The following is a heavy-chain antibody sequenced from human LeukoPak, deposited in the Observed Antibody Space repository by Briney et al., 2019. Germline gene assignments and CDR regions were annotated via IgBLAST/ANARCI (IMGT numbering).Heavy chain of an antibody. CDR1: GFTFSSYA. V-gene: IGHV3-30*04. CDR3: ARDGWQTYFDY. D-gene: IGHD5-24*01. Sequence: GGSLRLSCAASGFTFSSYAMHWVRQAPGKGLEWVAVISYDGSNKYYADSVKCRFTISRDNAKNSLYLQMNSLRAEDTAVYYCARDGWQTYFDYWGQGTLVTVSS. J-gene: IGHJ4*02. CDR2: ISYDGSNK.